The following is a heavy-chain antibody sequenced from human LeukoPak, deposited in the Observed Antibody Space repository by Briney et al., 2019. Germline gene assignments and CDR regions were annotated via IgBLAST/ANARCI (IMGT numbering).Heavy chain of an antibody. Sequence: GESLMISCQGSGYSFTSYWITWVRQMPGKGLEWMGMIAPTDSYTNYSPSFQGHVTTSVDKSISTAYLQWSSLKASDTAMYFCASGSGTYSPDYWGQGTLVTVSS. CDR2: IAPTDSYT. CDR3: ASGSGTYSPDY. J-gene: IGHJ4*02. CDR1: GYSFTSYW. V-gene: IGHV5-10-1*01. D-gene: IGHD3-10*01.